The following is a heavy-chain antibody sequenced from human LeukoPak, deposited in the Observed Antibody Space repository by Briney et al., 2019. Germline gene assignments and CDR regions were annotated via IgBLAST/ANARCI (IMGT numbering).Heavy chain of an antibody. CDR1: GYTFTCYY. CDR3: ARDISLTAGTPYYYYYYGMDV. J-gene: IGHJ6*02. CDR2: INPNSGGT. Sequence: ASVKVSCKASGYTFTCYYMHWVRQAPGQGLEWMGWINPNSGGTNYVQKFQGRVTMTRDTSISTAYMELSRLRSDDTAVYYCARDISLTAGTPYYYYYYGMDVWGQGTTVTVSS. V-gene: IGHV1-2*02. D-gene: IGHD1-1*01.